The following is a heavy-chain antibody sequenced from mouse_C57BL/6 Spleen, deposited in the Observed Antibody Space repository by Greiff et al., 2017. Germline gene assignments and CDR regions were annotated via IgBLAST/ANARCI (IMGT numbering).Heavy chain of an antibody. Sequence: QVQLQQPGAELVTPGASVKMSCKASGYTFTSYWITWVKQRPGQGLEWIGDIYPGSGSTNYNEKFKSKATLTVDTSSSTAYMQLSSLTSEDSAVYYCAITAVVATGAMDYWGQGTSVTVSS. CDR1: GYTFTSYW. V-gene: IGHV1-55*01. J-gene: IGHJ4*01. D-gene: IGHD1-1*01. CDR3: AITAVVATGAMDY. CDR2: IYPGSGST.